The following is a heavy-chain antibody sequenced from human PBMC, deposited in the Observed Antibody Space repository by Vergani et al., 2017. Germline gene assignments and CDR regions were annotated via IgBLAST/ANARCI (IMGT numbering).Heavy chain of an antibody. Sequence: QVQLVQSGAEVKKPGASVKVSCKASGYTFTSYGISWVRQAPGQGLEGMGWISAYNGNTNYAHKLQGRVTMTTDTSTSTAYMELRSLRSDDTAVYYCARDLVPYYYDSSGYWRGRYFDYWGQGTLVTVSS. CDR2: ISAYNGNT. D-gene: IGHD3-22*01. CDR3: ARDLVPYYYDSSGYWRGRYFDY. V-gene: IGHV1-18*01. CDR1: GYTFTSYG. J-gene: IGHJ4*02.